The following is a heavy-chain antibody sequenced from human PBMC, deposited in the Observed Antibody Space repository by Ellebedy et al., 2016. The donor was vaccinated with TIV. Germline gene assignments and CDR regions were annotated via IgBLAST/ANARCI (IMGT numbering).Heavy chain of an antibody. V-gene: IGHV3-30*18. CDR2: ISYDGSNK. J-gene: IGHJ4*01. CDR3: AKDQYGAVSVTTGIDY. Sequence: PGGSLRLSCVASGFTFGNYAIPRVRRAPGRGMEWVAMISYDGSNKYSADSVKGRVTISRDNSKNTLYLQMNSLRVEDTAVYYCAKDQYGAVSVTTGIDYWGQGTLVTVSS. CDR1: GFTFGNYA. D-gene: IGHD4-11*01.